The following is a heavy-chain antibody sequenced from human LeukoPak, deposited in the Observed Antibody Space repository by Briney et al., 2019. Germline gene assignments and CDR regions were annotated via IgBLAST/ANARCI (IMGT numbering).Heavy chain of an antibody. J-gene: IGHJ4*02. Sequence: ASVKVSCKASGYTFTSYGNSWVRQAPGQGLEWMGWIGPYNGNTNYAQNLQGRVTMTTDTSTSTAYMELGSLGSDDTAVYYCARDQDSLVRGVIGYWGQGTLVTVSS. D-gene: IGHD3-10*01. CDR1: GYTFTSYG. CDR3: ARDQDSLVRGVIGY. CDR2: IGPYNGNT. V-gene: IGHV1-18*01.